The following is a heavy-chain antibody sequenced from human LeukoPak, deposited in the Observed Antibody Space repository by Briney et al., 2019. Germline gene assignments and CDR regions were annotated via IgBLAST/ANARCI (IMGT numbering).Heavy chain of an antibody. CDR1: GGSFSGYY. J-gene: IGHJ5*02. V-gene: IGHV4-34*01. CDR2: INHSGST. CDR3: ARGFAYNWFDP. Sequence: PSETLSLTCAVYGGSFSGYYWSWIRQPPGKGLEWIGEINHSGSTNYNPSLKSRVTISVDTSRNQFSLKLSSVTAADTAVYYWARGFAYNWFDPWGQGTLLTVSS.